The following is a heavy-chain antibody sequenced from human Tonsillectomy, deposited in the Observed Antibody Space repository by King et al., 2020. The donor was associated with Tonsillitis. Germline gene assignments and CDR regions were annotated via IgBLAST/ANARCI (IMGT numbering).Heavy chain of an antibody. V-gene: IGHV3-33*01. CDR3: ARASYYDGSGKPPNWFDP. J-gene: IGHJ5*02. D-gene: IGHD3-10*01. CDR2: IWYDGSNK. CDR1: GFTFSSYG. Sequence: VQLVESGGGVVQPGRSLRLSCAASGFTFSSYGMHWVRQAPGKGLEWVAVIWYDGSNKYYADSVKGRFTISRDTPKNTLYLQMNSLRAEDTAVYYCARASYYDGSGKPPNWFDPWGQGTLVTVSS.